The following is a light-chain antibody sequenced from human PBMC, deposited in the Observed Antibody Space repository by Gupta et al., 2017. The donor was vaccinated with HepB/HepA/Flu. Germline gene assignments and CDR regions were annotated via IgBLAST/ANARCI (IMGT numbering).Light chain of an antibody. Sequence: QSVLTQPPSVSGAPGQRVTISCTGSSSNIGAGYDVHWYRQVPGTGPKVLVYGNNKRPWGVPDRFSGSRSGTSASLAITGLQAEDEADYYCQSYDSSLYDFGTGTKVIVL. V-gene: IGLV1-40*01. J-gene: IGLJ1*01. CDR2: GNN. CDR1: SSNIGAGYD. CDR3: QSYDSSLYD.